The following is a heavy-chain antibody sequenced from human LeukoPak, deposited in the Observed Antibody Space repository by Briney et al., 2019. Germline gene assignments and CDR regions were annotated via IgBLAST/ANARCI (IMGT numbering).Heavy chain of an antibody. Sequence: GGSLRLSCAASGFAVSSNYMSWVRQAPGKGLEWVSVIYSGGSTYYADSVKGRFTISRDNSKNTLYLQMNSLRAEDTAVYYCAREITMIVSNWFDPWGQGTLVTVSS. CDR3: AREITMIVSNWFDP. D-gene: IGHD3-22*01. CDR2: IYSGGST. J-gene: IGHJ5*02. CDR1: GFAVSSNY. V-gene: IGHV3-53*01.